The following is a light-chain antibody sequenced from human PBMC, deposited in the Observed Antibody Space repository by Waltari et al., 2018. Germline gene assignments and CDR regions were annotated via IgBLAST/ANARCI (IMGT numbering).Light chain of an antibody. Sequence: QSALTQPPSVSGSPGQSVTISFTGTSSDVGSYNRVSWYQQPPGTAPKLMFYEVSNRPSGVPDRFSGSKSGNTASLTISGLQAEDEADYYCSSYTSSSTYVFGTGTKVTVL. J-gene: IGLJ1*01. V-gene: IGLV2-18*02. CDR2: EVS. CDR1: SSDVGSYNR. CDR3: SSYTSSSTYV.